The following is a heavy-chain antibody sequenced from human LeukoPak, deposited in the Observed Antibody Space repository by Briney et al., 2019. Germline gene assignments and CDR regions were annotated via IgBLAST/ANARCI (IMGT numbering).Heavy chain of an antibody. D-gene: IGHD5-18*01. Sequence: KPGESLKISCKGSGYSFTRYWIGCVRHMPGKGLEWRGIIYPGDSDTRYSPSFQGQVTISADKSISTAYLQWSSLKASDTAMYYCARGRDTAMAPDPYFDYWGQGTLVTVSS. CDR3: ARGRDTAMAPDPYFDY. V-gene: IGHV5-51*01. CDR1: GYSFTRYW. J-gene: IGHJ4*02. CDR2: IYPGDSDT.